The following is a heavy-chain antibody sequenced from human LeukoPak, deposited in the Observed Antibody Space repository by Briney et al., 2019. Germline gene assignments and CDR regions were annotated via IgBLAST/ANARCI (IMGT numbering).Heavy chain of an antibody. J-gene: IGHJ1*01. CDR1: GFTFSRYW. CDR2: IKSDGKT. CDR3: ARAPSEVGGYYPEYFRH. Sequence: HPGGSLRLSCEASGFTFSRYWMHWVRQAPGKGLVWVSRIKSDGKTNYADSVKGRFTISRDNAENTVSLQMDSLRAEDTGVYYCARAPSEVGGYYPEYFRHWGQGTLVTVSS. D-gene: IGHD3-22*01. V-gene: IGHV3-74*01.